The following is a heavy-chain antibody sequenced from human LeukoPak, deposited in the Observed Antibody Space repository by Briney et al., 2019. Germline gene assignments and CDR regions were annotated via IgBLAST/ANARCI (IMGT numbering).Heavy chain of an antibody. Sequence: ASVKVSCKASGYTFPSYYMHWVRQAPGQGLEWMGIINPSGGSTSYAQKFQGRVTMTRDTSTSTVYMELSSLRSEDTAVYYCASAVWGGYYFDYWGQGTLVTVSS. D-gene: IGHD3-16*01. CDR1: GYTFPSYY. V-gene: IGHV1-46*01. J-gene: IGHJ4*02. CDR2: INPSGGST. CDR3: ASAVWGGYYFDY.